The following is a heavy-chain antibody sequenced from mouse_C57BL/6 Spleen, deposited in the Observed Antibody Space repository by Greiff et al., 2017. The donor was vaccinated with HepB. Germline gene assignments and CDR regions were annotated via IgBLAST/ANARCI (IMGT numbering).Heavy chain of an antibody. CDR2: ISSGGDYI. CDR3: TREDYDSYAMDY. CDR1: GFTFSSYA. V-gene: IGHV5-9-1*02. Sequence: EVKLVESGEGLVKPGGSLKLSCAASGFTFSSYAMSWVRQTPEKRLEWVAYISSGGDYIYYADTVKGRFTISGDNARNTLYLPMSSLKSEDTAMYYCTREDYDSYAMDYWGQGTSVTVSS. D-gene: IGHD2-4*01. J-gene: IGHJ4*01.